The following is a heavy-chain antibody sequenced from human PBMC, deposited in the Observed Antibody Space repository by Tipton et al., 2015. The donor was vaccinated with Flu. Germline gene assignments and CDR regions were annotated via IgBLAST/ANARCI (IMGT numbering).Heavy chain of an antibody. D-gene: IGHD2-21*02. CDR1: GGSISSSNW. CDR2: IYHSGST. Sequence: SLRLSCAVSGGSISSSNWWSWVRQPPGKGLEWIGEIYHSGSTDYNPSLKSRVTISVDKSKNQFSLKLSSVTAADTAVYYRARGTAALNYFDYWGQGTLVTVSS. J-gene: IGHJ4*02. V-gene: IGHV4-4*02. CDR3: ARGTAALNYFDY.